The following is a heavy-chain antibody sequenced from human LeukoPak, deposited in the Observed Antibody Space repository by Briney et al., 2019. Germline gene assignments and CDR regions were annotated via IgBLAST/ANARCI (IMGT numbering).Heavy chain of an antibody. CDR3: TTGPRYYYDSSDVGY. CDR2: ISYDGSNK. CDR1: GFTFSSYG. V-gene: IGHV3-30*03. J-gene: IGHJ4*02. Sequence: GGSLRLSCAASGFTFSSYGMHWVRQAPGKGLEWVAVISYDGSNKYYADSVTGRFTISRDNSKNTLYLQMNSLKTEDTAVYYCTTGPRYYYDSSDVGYWGQGTLVTVSS. D-gene: IGHD3-22*01.